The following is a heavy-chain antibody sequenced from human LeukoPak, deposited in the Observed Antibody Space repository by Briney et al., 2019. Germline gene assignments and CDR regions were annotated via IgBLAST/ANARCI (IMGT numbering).Heavy chain of an antibody. V-gene: IGHV1-46*01. J-gene: IGHJ3*02. CDR3: ASSYCSSTSCYTGAFDI. CDR1: GYTFTSYY. CDR2: INPSGGST. Sequence: GASVKVSCKASGYTFTSYYMHWVRQAPGQGLEWMGIINPSGGSTSYAQKFQGRVTMTRDTSTSTVYMELSSLRSEDTAVYYCASSYCSSTSCYTGAFDIWGQGTMVTVSS. D-gene: IGHD2-2*02.